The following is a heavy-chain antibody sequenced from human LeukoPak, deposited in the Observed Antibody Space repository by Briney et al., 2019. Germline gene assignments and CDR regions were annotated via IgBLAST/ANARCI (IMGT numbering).Heavy chain of an antibody. D-gene: IGHD3-16*01. CDR1: GYTFTGYY. CDR3: ARAILGQWGYFDY. V-gene: IGHV1-2*06. CDR2: INPNSGGT. J-gene: IGHJ4*02. Sequence: VASVKVSCKASGYTFTGYYMHWVRQAPGQGLEWMGRINPNSGGTNYAQKFQGRVTMTRDTSISTAYMELSRLRSDDTAVYYCARAILGQWGYFDYWGQGTLVTVSS.